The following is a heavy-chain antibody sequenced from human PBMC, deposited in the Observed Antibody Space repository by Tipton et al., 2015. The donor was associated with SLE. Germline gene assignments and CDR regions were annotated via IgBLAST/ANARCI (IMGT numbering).Heavy chain of an antibody. D-gene: IGHD4-17*01. CDR1: GFTFRSYA. CDR3: GSRDYGDNWDFDL. CDR2: IFSGGST. Sequence: SLRLSCAASGFTFRSYAMSWDRQAPGKGLEWVSVIFSGGSTYYGDSVQGRFTISRDNAKNSLYLQMNSLSAEDTALYYCGSRDYGDNWDFDLWGRGTLVTVSS. J-gene: IGHJ2*01. V-gene: IGHV3-23*03.